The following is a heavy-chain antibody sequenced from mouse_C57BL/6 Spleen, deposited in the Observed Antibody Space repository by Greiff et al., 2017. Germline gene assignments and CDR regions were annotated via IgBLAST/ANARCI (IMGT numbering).Heavy chain of an antibody. V-gene: IGHV1-22*01. CDR2: INPNNGGT. Sequence: VQLKESGPELVKPGASVKMSCKASGYTFTDYNMHWVKQSHGKSLEWIGYINPNNGGTSYNQKFKGKATLTVNKSSSTAYMELRSLTSEDSAVYYCARFYDYDGMDYWCQGTSVTVSS. D-gene: IGHD2-3*01. CDR3: ARFYDYDGMDY. CDR1: GYTFTDYN. J-gene: IGHJ4*01.